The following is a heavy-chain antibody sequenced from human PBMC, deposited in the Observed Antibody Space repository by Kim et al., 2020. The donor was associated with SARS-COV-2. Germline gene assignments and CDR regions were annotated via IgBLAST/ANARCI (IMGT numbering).Heavy chain of an antibody. D-gene: IGHD2-2*01. V-gene: IGHV4-39*02. J-gene: IGHJ4*02. Sequence: ANYDPSLESRVAISVDTSKNQFSLRLSSVTAADTAVYYCARDYQLLGPDYWGQGTVVIVSS. CDR3: ARDYQLLGPDY. CDR2: A.